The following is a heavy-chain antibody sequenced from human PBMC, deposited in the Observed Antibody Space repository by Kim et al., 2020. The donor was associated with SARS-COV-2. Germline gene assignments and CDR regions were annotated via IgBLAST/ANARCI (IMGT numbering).Heavy chain of an antibody. Sequence: GGSLRLSCVASGFSFGTFDMSWVRQAPGKGLKWVSVIKRPDDSAYYAESVKGRFTVSRDSARNTLYLQMNSLRVDDTAVYYRVKGAWLDYWGPGTLVTVSS. J-gene: IGHJ4*02. CDR3: VKGAWLDY. CDR1: GFSFGTFD. D-gene: IGHD5-12*01. CDR2: IKRPDDSA. V-gene: IGHV3-23*01.